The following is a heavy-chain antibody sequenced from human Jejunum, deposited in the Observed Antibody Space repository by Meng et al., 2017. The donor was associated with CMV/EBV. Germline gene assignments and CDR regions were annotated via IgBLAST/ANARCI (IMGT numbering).Heavy chain of an antibody. CDR2: IDSDGNND. CDR3: AKDIDY. J-gene: IGHJ4*02. V-gene: IGHV3-30*02. Sequence: VKYVESGCSVFQPGGCLDHSWAASEFHFNASGRHGLRQAPGKSLQWVAFIDSDGNNDYYTYSVKGRFTISRDNSKNTVFLQMDSLRPEDSAIYYCAKDIDYWGRGTLVTASS. CDR1: EFHFNASG.